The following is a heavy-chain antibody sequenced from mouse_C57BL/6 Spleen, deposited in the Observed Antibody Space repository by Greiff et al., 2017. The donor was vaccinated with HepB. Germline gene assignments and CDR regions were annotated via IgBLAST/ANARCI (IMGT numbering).Heavy chain of an antibody. V-gene: IGHV7-3*01. CDR3: ARYPLYFDV. CDR1: GFTFTDYS. CDR2: IRNKANGYTT. Sequence: EVQRVESGGGLVQPGGSLSLSCAASGFTFTDYSMSWVRQPPGKAREWLGFIRNKANGYTTEYSASVKGRFTISRDNSQSILYLQMNALRAEDSATYYCARYPLYFDVWGTGTTVTVSS. J-gene: IGHJ1*03.